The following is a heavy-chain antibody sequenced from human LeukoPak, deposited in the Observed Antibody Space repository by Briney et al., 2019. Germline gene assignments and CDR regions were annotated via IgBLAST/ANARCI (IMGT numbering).Heavy chain of an antibody. D-gene: IGHD3-16*01. V-gene: IGHV4-59*01. J-gene: IGHJ4*02. CDR1: GGSLSSYY. Sequence: SETLSLTCTVSGGSLSSYYWTWIRQSPEKGLEWSGYINDTGSTRYNPSLESRATISVDPSKNQFSLKLTAVTAADTAVYYCARLTTRPGGIRPLILDYWGQGTLVTVSS. CDR3: ARLTTRPGGIRPLILDY. CDR2: INDTGST.